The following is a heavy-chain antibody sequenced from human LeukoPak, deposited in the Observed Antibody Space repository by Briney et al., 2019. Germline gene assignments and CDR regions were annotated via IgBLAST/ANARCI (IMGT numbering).Heavy chain of an antibody. CDR3: ARGWDGDYFHAFDM. Sequence: GGSLRLSCAASGFTVSSNYISWVRQAPGKGLEWVSVIYSGGSTYYADSVKGRFTISRDNSKNTLYLQMNSLRAEDTAVYYCARGWDGDYFHAFDMWGQGTMVTVSS. CDR2: IYSGGST. CDR1: GFTVSSNY. D-gene: IGHD4-17*01. J-gene: IGHJ3*02. V-gene: IGHV3-53*01.